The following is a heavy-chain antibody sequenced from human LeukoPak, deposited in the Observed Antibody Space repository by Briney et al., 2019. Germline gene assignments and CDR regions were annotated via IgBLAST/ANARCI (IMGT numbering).Heavy chain of an antibody. CDR3: ARDRLEAVTDDDYFDY. D-gene: IGHD2-21*02. CDR1: GFTFSSYA. Sequence: GGSLRLSCAASGFTFSSYAMHWVRQAPGKGLEWVAVISYDGSNKYYADSVKGRFTISRDNSKNTLYLRMNSLRAEDTAVYYCARDRLEAVTDDDYFDYWGQGTLVTVSS. CDR2: ISYDGSNK. V-gene: IGHV3-30-3*01. J-gene: IGHJ4*02.